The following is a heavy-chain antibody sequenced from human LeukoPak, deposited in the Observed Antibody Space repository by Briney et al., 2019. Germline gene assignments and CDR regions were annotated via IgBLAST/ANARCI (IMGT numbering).Heavy chain of an antibody. D-gene: IGHD3-16*01. CDR3: XKMXVXXSXFDY. V-gene: IGHV3-23*01. J-gene: IGHJ4*02. Sequence: GGSLRLSCAASGFTFSSYAMSWVRQAPGKGLEWVSAISGSGGSTYYADSVKGRFTISRDNSKNTLYLQMNSLRAEDTAVYYCXKMXVXXSXFDYWGQGTLVTVS. CDR1: GFTFSSYA. CDR2: ISGSGGST.